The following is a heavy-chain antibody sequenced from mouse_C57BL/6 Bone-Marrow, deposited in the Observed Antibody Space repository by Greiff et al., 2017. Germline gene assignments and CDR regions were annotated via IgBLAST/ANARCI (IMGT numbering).Heavy chain of an antibody. V-gene: IGHV1-75*01. CDR2: IFPGSGST. D-gene: IGHD2-4*01. J-gene: IGHJ1*03. Sequence: QVQLQQSGPELVKPGASVKISCKASGYTFTDYYINWVKQRPGQGLEWIGWIFPGSGSTYYNEKFKGKATLTVDKSSSTAYMLLSSLTSEDSAVYFCARSPLFYYDYDDWYFDVWGTGTTVTVSS. CDR1: GYTFTDYY. CDR3: ARSPLFYYDYDDWYFDV.